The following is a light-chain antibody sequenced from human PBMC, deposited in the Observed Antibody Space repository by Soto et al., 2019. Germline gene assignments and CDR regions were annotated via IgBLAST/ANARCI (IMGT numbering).Light chain of an antibody. Sequence: EIVLTQSPGILSLSPGERATLSCRASQSVSSSYLAWYQQKPGHAPRLLIYGASSRATGIPDRFSGSGSGTDFTLTISRLEPEDFAVYYCQQYGSSPWTFGQGTKVEIK. CDR2: GAS. CDR1: QSVSSSY. V-gene: IGKV3-20*01. CDR3: QQYGSSPWT. J-gene: IGKJ1*01.